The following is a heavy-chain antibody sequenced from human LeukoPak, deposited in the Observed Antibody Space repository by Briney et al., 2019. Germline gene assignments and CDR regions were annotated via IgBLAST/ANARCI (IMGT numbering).Heavy chain of an antibody. D-gene: IGHD6-19*01. Sequence: SETLSLTCAVYGGSFSGYYWSWIRQSPGKELEWLGEINHSGTTNYNPPLRGRATIAVDPSKNQFSLRLRSLTAADTAVYYCARERAVADYYYYMDVWGKGTTVIVSS. CDR2: INHSGTT. V-gene: IGHV4-34*01. J-gene: IGHJ6*03. CDR3: ARERAVADYYYYMDV. CDR1: GGSFSGYY.